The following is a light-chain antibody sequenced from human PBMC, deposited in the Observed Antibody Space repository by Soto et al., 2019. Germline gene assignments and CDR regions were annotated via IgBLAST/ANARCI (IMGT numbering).Light chain of an antibody. CDR2: TND. V-gene: IGLV1-47*02. CDR1: SSNIGSDY. Sequence: QSVLTQPPSASGTPGQRVTISCSGSSSNIGSDYVYWYQQLPGTAPELLIYTNDQRPSGVPDGSSGSKTGTSGSLAISGLRSEYEAEYWCAAWDARLSAWVFGGGTKLTVL. J-gene: IGLJ3*02. CDR3: AAWDARLSAWV.